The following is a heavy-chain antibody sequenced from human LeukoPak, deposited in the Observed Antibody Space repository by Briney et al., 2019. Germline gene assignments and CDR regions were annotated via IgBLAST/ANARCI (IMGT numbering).Heavy chain of an antibody. V-gene: IGHV1-18*01. Sequence: ASVKVSCKASGYTFTGYGISWVRQAPGQGLEWMGWISAYNGNTNYAQKLQGRVTMTTDTSTSTAYMELRSLRSDDTAVYYCARHGFGYDWWWFDPWGQGTLVTVSS. CDR3: ARHGFGYDWWWFDP. CDR1: GYTFTGYG. D-gene: IGHD5-12*01. J-gene: IGHJ5*02. CDR2: ISAYNGNT.